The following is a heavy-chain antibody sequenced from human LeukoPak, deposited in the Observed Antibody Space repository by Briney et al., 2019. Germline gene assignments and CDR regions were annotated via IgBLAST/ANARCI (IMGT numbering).Heavy chain of an antibody. CDR3: ARFLAAAD. J-gene: IGHJ4*02. Sequence: GGSLRLSCAASGFTFSSYEMNWVRQAPGKGLEWVSYISSSGSTIYYADSVKGRFTISRDNAKNSLYLKMNSLRAEYTAVYYSARFLAAADWGQGTLVTVSS. CDR1: GFTFSSYE. D-gene: IGHD6-13*01. V-gene: IGHV3-48*03. CDR2: ISSSGSTI.